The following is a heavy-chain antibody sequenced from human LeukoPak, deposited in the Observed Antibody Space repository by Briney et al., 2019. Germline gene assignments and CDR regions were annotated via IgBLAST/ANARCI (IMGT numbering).Heavy chain of an antibody. D-gene: IGHD6-19*01. CDR2: IIPIFGKP. J-gene: IGHJ4*02. V-gene: IGHV1-69*04. Sequence: PWASVKVSCKASGGSFSSYALNWVRQAPGQGLEWMGSIIPIFGKPNYAQRFQGRVSITADKSTSTLYMELRSLRSEDTAVYYCGRDRVAGAVTFDYWGQGPLVTFPS. CDR3: GRDRVAGAVTFDY. CDR1: GGSFSSYA.